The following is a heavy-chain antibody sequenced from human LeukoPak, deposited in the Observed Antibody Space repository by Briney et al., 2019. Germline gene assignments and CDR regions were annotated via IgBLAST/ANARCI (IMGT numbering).Heavy chain of an antibody. CDR1: GYTFTSYD. CDR3: ARPGRKSTSPTDY. V-gene: IGHV1-8*01. D-gene: IGHD2-2*01. J-gene: IGHJ4*02. Sequence: GASVKVSCKASGYTFTSYDINWGRQATGQGLEWMGWMNPNSGNTGYAQKFQGRVTMTRNTSISTAYMELSSLRSEDTAVYYCARPGRKSTSPTDYWGQGTLVTVSS. CDR2: MNPNSGNT.